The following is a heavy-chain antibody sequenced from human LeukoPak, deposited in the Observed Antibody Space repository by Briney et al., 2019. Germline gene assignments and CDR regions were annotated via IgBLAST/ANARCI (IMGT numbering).Heavy chain of an antibody. D-gene: IGHD4-17*01. CDR1: GFTFSSYA. CDR3: ARVESTVTXGDAFDI. Sequence: GGSLRLSCAASGFTFSSYAMHWVRQAPGKGLEYVSAISSNGGSTYYANSVKGRFTISRDDSKNTLYLQMGSLRAEDMAVYYCARVESTVTXGDAFDIWGQGTMVTVSS. CDR2: ISSNGGST. V-gene: IGHV3-64*01. J-gene: IGHJ3*02.